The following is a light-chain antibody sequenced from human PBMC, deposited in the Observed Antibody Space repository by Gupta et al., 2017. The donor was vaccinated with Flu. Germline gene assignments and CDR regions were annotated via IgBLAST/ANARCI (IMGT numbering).Light chain of an antibody. J-gene: IGKJ1*01. CDR2: AES. CDR1: QGISNY. V-gene: IGKV1-27*01. Sequence: PSSLSASVGDRVTITCRASQGISNYLAWYQQKPGKVPKLLIYAESTLQSGVPSRFSGSGSGTDFTLTISSLQPEDVATYYCQKYNSASWTFGQGTKVEIK. CDR3: QKYNSASWT.